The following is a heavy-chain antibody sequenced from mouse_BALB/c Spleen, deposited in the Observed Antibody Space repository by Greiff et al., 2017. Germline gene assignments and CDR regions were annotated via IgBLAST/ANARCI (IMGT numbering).Heavy chain of an antibody. J-gene: IGHJ3*01. V-gene: IGHV3-6*02. CDR3: ARGGYYPDWFAY. Sequence: EVKLQESGPGLVKPSQSLSLTCSVTGYSITSGYYWNWIRQFPGNKLEWMGYISYDGSNNYNPSLKNRISITRDTSKNQFFLKLNSVTTEDTATYYCARGGYYPDWFAYWGQGTLVTVSA. CDR1: GYSITSGYY. CDR2: ISYDGSN. D-gene: IGHD2-3*01.